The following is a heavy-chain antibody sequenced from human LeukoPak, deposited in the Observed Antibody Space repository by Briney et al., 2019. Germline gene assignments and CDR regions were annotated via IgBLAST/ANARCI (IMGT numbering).Heavy chain of an antibody. V-gene: IGHV1-69*05. CDR2: IIPIFGTA. J-gene: IGHJ4*02. CDR1: GGTFSSYA. CDR3: ARDRCMSSLRY. D-gene: IGHD2-8*01. Sequence: WASVKVSCKASGGTFSSYAISWVRQAPGQGLEWMGGIIPIFGTANYAQKLQGRVTMTTDTSTSTAYMELRSLRSDDTAVYYCARDRCMSSLRYWGQGTLVTVSS.